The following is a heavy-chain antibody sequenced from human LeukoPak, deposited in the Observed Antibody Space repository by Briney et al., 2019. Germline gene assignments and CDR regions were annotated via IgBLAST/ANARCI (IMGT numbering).Heavy chain of an antibody. CDR3: TRDPRHKYGNFDN. CDR1: GYTFTSYG. J-gene: IGHJ4*02. CDR2: ISAYNGNT. V-gene: IGHV1-18*01. D-gene: IGHD2/OR15-2a*01. Sequence: ASVKVSCKASGYTFTSYGISWVRQAPGQGLEWMGWISAYNGNTNYAQKLQGRLSMTADTSTSTASMELRSLRSDDTAVYYCTRDPRHKYGNFDNWGQGTLVTVSS.